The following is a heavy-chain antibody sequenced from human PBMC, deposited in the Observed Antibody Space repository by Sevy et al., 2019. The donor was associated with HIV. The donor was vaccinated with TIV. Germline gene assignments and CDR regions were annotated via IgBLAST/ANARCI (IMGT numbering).Heavy chain of an antibody. J-gene: IGHJ5*02. D-gene: IGHD2-21*02. V-gene: IGHV3-30*04. Sequence: GGSLRLSCVGSGFTFSSYSFNWVRLAPGKGLEWVSLISHDGGTQFFAASVRGRFTISRDNSKNTLWLEMNSLRPEDTAVYFCARDALPFCGGDCYSPFFDPWGQGTLVTVSS. CDR3: ARDALPFCGGDCYSPFFDP. CDR1: GFTFSSYS. CDR2: ISHDGGTQ.